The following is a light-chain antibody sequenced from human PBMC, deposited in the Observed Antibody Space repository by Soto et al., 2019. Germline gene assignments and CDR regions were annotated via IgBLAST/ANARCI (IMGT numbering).Light chain of an antibody. V-gene: IGLV1-51*01. Sequence: QTVVTQPPSVSAAPGQTVTISCSGSSSNIGNNYVSWYQQLPGAAPKLLIYDNNERPSGIADRFSGSKSGTSATLGITGLQTGDEADYYCGTWDSSLSAGVFGGGTKLTVL. CDR2: DNN. CDR1: SSNIGNNY. CDR3: GTWDSSLSAGV. J-gene: IGLJ2*01.